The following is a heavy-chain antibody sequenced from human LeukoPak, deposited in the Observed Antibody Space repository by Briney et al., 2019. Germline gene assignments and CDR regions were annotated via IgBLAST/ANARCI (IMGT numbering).Heavy chain of an antibody. CDR1: GFTFRSSW. V-gene: IGHV3-74*01. CDR3: ARVGLRNY. CDR2: INSDGTLT. D-gene: IGHD5-12*01. Sequence: GGSLRLSCAASGFTFRSSWMHWVRQLPGKGLVWVSRINSDGTLTTNADSVKGRFTISRDNAKNTLYLQMNSLRAEDTAVYYCARVGLRNYWGQGTLVTVSS. J-gene: IGHJ4*02.